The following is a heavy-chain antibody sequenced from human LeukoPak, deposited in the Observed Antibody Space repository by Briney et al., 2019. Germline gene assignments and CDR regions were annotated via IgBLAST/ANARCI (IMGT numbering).Heavy chain of an antibody. J-gene: IGHJ6*03. CDR3: AGSSWSYYYYYMDV. CDR1: GGTFSSYA. V-gene: IGHV1-69*06. D-gene: IGHD6-13*01. CDR2: IIPIFGTA. Sequence: SVKVSCKAPGGTFSSYAISWVRQAPGQGLEWMGGIIPIFGTANYAQKFQGRVTITADKSTSTAYMELSSLRSEDTAVYYCAGSSWSYYYYYMDVWGKGTTVTISS.